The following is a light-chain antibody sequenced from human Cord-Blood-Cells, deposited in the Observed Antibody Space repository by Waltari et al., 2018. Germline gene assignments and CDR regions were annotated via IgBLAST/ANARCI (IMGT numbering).Light chain of an antibody. CDR2: GKN. J-gene: IGLJ1*01. CDR3: NSRDSSGNHHYV. Sequence: SSELTQDPAVSVALGQTVRITCQGDSRRSYYASWYQQKPGQAPVLVIYGKNNRPSGIPDRFSGSSSGNTASLTITGAQAEDEADYYCNSRDSSGNHHYVFGTGTKVTVL. V-gene: IGLV3-19*01. CDR1: SRRSYY.